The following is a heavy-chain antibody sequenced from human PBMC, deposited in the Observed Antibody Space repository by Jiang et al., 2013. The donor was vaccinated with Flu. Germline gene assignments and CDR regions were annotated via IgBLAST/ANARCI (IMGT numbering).Heavy chain of an antibody. V-gene: IGHV3-30*04. CDR2: ISYDGSNK. CDR3: ARAGEKKRTYSSSWRNWFDP. CDR1: GFTFSSYA. Sequence: QLVEVWGRRGPAWRSLRLSCAASGFTFSSYAMHWVRQAPGKGLEWVAVISYDGSNKYYADSVKGRFTISRDNSKNTLYLQMNSLRAEDTAVYYCARAGEKKRTYSSSWRNWFDPWGQGTLVTVSS. D-gene: IGHD6-13*01. J-gene: IGHJ5*02.